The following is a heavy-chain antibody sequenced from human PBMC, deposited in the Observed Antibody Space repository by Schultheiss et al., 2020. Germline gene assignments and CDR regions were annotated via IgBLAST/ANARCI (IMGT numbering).Heavy chain of an antibody. CDR1: GYTFTSYA. CDR2: INAGNGNT. J-gene: IGHJ4*02. CDR3: ARNPPRYDYIWGSYRLQRTTFDY. Sequence: ASVKVSCKASGYTFTSYAMHWVRQAPGQRLEWMGWINAGNGNTKYSQKFQGRVTITRDTSASTAYMELSSLRSEDTAVYYCARNPPRYDYIWGSYRLQRTTFDYWGQGRLGTVTS. V-gene: IGHV1-3*01. D-gene: IGHD3-16*02.